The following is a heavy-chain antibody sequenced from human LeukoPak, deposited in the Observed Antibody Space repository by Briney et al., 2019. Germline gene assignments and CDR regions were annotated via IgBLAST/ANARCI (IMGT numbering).Heavy chain of an antibody. Sequence: PGGSLRLSCAASGFTFSGYAMSWVRQAPGKGLEWVSIISGSGTTTYYADSVKGRFTISRDNPKNTVYVQMNSLRAEDTAVYYCAKDAGTAAGGRGYFDYWGQGTLVTVSS. CDR3: AKDAGTAAGGRGYFDY. CDR2: ISGSGTTT. CDR1: GFTFSGYA. J-gene: IGHJ4*02. V-gene: IGHV3-23*01. D-gene: IGHD6-13*01.